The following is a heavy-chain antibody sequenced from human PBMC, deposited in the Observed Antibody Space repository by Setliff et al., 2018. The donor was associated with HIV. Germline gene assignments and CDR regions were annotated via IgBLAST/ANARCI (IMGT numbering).Heavy chain of an antibody. D-gene: IGHD6-6*01. CDR2: IYNSGST. CDR3: ARGYQLVPRGQGWFDP. Sequence: PSETLSLTCTVSGGSINSDYLNWTRQPPGKGLEWIGYIYNSGSTNYNPSLKSRVTISVDTSKNQFALKLSSVTAADTAVYYCARGYQLVPRGQGWFDPWGQGTLVTVSS. CDR1: GGSINSDY. J-gene: IGHJ5*02. V-gene: IGHV4-59*01.